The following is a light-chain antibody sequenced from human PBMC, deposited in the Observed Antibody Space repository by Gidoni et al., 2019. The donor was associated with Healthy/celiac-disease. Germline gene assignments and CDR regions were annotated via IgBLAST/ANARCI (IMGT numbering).Light chain of an antibody. CDR1: SSNIGNNA. J-gene: IGLJ3*02. Sequence: QSVLTQPPSVSEAPSLRVTISCSGSSSNIGNNAVNWYQQLPGKAPKLLIYYDDLLPSGVSDRFSGSKSGTSASLAISGLQSEDEADYYCAAWDDSLNGEVFGGGTKLTVL. CDR3: AAWDDSLNGEV. V-gene: IGLV1-36*01. CDR2: YDD.